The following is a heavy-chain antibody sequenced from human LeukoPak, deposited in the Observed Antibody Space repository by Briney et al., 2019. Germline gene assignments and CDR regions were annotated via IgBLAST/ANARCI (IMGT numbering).Heavy chain of an antibody. D-gene: IGHD3-10*01. CDR3: ARRPYGSGSYYDY. CDR1: GFTFSSYG. J-gene: IGHJ4*02. CDR2: IRYDGSNK. V-gene: IGHV3-30*02. Sequence: PGGSLRLSCAASGFTFSSYGMHWVRQAPGKGLEWVAFIRYDGSNKCYADSVKGRFTIPRDNSKNTLYLQMNSLRAEDTAVYYCARRPYGSGSYYDYWGQGTLVTVSS.